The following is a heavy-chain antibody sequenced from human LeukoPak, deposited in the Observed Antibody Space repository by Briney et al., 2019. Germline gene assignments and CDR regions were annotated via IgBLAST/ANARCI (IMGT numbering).Heavy chain of an antibody. CDR1: GGTFNSYA. V-gene: IGHV1-69*13. J-gene: IGHJ1*01. Sequence: GASVKVSCKASGGTFNSYAISWVRQAPGQGLEWMGGIIPIFGTANHAQKFQGRVTITADESTSTAYMELSSLRSEDTAVYYCARVIQLPNEYFQHWGQGTLVTVSS. CDR2: IIPIFGTA. D-gene: IGHD2-2*01. CDR3: ARVIQLPNEYFQH.